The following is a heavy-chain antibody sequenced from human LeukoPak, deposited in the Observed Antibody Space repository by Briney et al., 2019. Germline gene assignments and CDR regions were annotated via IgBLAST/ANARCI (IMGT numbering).Heavy chain of an antibody. Sequence: GGSLRLSCAASGFTFSSYGMHWVRQAPGKGLDWVAVISNDGSKKYYADSVKGRFTISRDNSKNTLSLQVSSLRTEDTAVYYCAKGQGCGDGCYMFEHWGQGILVTVSS. CDR2: ISNDGSKK. V-gene: IGHV3-30*18. CDR1: GFTFSSYG. J-gene: IGHJ4*02. D-gene: IGHD2-21*02. CDR3: AKGQGCGDGCYMFEH.